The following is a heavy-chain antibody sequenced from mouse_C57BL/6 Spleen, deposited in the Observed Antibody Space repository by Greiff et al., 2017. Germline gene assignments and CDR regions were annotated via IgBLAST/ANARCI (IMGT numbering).Heavy chain of an antibody. CDR2: IDPSDSYT. D-gene: IGHD1-1*01. Sequence: QVQLQQPGAELVRPGTSVKLSCKASGYTFTSYWMHWVKQRPGQGLEWIGVIDPSDSYTNYNQKFKGKATLTVDTSSSTAYMQLSSLTSEDSAVYYCARSTGSSQNLYFDYWGQGTTLTVSS. J-gene: IGHJ2*01. V-gene: IGHV1-59*01. CDR3: ARSTGSSQNLYFDY. CDR1: GYTFTSYW.